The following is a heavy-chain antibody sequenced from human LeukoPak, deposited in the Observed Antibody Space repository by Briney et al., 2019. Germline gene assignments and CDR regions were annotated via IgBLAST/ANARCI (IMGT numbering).Heavy chain of an antibody. Sequence: PVASVKVSCKASGYTFTSYGISWVRQAPGQGLEWMGWISAYNGNTNYAQKLQGRVTMTTDTSTSTAYMELRSLRSDDTAVYYCARGKQNYDFWGIDAFDIWGQGTMVTVSS. V-gene: IGHV1-18*01. CDR2: ISAYNGNT. CDR3: ARGKQNYDFWGIDAFDI. D-gene: IGHD3-3*01. CDR1: GYTFTSYG. J-gene: IGHJ3*02.